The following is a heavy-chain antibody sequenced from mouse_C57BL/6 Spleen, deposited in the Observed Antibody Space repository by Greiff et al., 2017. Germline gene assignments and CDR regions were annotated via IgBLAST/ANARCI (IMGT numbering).Heavy chain of an antibody. CDR2: IDPENGDT. CDR3: NTGGSKGPRDY. V-gene: IGHV14-4*01. J-gene: IGHJ4*01. Sequence: VKLQQSGAELVRPGASVKLSCTASGFNIKDDYMHWVKQRPEQGLEWIGWIDPENGDTEYASKFQGKGTITADTSSNTAYLQRSSLTGENTAVYYCNTGGSKGPRDYWGQGTSVTVSS. CDR1: GFNIKDDY.